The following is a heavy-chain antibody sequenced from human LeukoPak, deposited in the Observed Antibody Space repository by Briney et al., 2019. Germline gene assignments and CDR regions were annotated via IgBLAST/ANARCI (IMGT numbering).Heavy chain of an antibody. CDR3: AKGRRGLGLAPTYYFDY. CDR1: GFTFSSYA. D-gene: IGHD7-27*01. V-gene: IGHV3-23*01. CDR2: ISGSGGST. J-gene: IGHJ4*02. Sequence: PGGSLRLSCAASGFTFSSYAMSWVRQAPGKGLEWVSAISGSGGSTYYADSVKGRFTISRDNSSNTLYLQMNSLRAEDTAVYYCAKGRRGLGLAPTYYFDYWGQGTLVTVSS.